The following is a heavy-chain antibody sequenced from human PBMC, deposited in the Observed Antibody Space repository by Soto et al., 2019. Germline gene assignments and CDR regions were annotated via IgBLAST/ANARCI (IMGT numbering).Heavy chain of an antibody. CDR3: ANVGYDLDYYYGMDV. Sequence: QVQLVESGGGVVQPGRSLRLSCAASGFTFSSYVMHWVRQAPGKGLEWVAVISYDGSNKYYADSVKGRFTISRDNSKNTLYLQMNSLRAEDTAVYYCANVGYDLDYYYGMDVWGQGTTVTVSS. D-gene: IGHD5-12*01. CDR2: ISYDGSNK. V-gene: IGHV3-30*18. CDR1: GFTFSSYV. J-gene: IGHJ6*02.